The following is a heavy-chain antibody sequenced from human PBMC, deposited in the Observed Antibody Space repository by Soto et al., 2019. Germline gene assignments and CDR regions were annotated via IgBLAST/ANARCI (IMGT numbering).Heavy chain of an antibody. J-gene: IGHJ5*02. D-gene: IGHD1-1*01. CDR3: VREWRDNDGAFYNWFDP. CDR1: GGSISSGDYY. Sequence: PSETLSLTCTVSGGSISSGDYYWSWIRQPPGKGPEWIGYVYYSGSTYSNPSLKSRVIISVDTSKNQFSLKLSSVTAADTAVYYCVREWRDNDGAFYNWFDPWGLGSLVTFSS. CDR2: VYYSGST. V-gene: IGHV4-30-4*01.